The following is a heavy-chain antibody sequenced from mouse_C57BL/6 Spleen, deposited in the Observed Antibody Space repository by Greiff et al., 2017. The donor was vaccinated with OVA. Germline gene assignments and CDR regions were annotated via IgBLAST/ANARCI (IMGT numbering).Heavy chain of an antibody. V-gene: IGHV1-18*01. CDR2: INPNNGGT. Sequence: VQLQQSGPELVKPGASVKIPCKASGYTFTDYNMDWVKQSHGKSLEWIGDINPNNGGTIYNQKFKGKATLTVDKSSSTAYMELRSLTSEDTAVYYCARNLYYSNLCWYFDDWGKGTTLTVSS. J-gene: IGHJ1*03. D-gene: IGHD2-5*01. CDR1: GYTFTDYN. CDR3: ARNLYYSNLCWYFDD.